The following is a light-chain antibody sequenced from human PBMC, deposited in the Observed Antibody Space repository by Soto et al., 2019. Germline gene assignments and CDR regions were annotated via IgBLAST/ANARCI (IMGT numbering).Light chain of an antibody. V-gene: IGKV3-20*01. J-gene: IGKJ2*01. Sequence: EIVLTQSPGTVSLSPGERATLSCRASQSVSSRNLAWYRQKPGQAPSLLIFGASNRATGIPDRFSGSGSGTDFTLTISRLEPEDCAVYYCLRYGNSPPAYTWGQGTKLEIK. CDR3: LRYGNSPPAYT. CDR2: GAS. CDR1: QSVSSRN.